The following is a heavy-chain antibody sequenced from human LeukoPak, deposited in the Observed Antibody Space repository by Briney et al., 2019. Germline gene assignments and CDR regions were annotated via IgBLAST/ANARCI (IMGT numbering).Heavy chain of an antibody. Sequence: PGGSLRLSCAAPGFTFSDYAMTWVRQAPGKGLEWVSTISGTDGSTYYAETVKGRFTISRDNSKNTVYLQMNSLRAEDTAVFYCAKDRGSSYYPYYFDYWGQGALVTVSS. CDR2: ISGTDGST. J-gene: IGHJ4*02. D-gene: IGHD2-15*01. V-gene: IGHV3-23*01. CDR1: GFTFSDYA. CDR3: AKDRGSSYYPYYFDY.